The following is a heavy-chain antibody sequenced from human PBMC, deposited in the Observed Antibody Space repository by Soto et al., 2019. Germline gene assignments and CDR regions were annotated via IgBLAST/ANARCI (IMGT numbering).Heavy chain of an antibody. CDR3: ARDMRGVTIFGVVEYYYYGMDV. J-gene: IGHJ6*02. Sequence: PGGSLRLSCAASGFTFSSYAMHWVRQAPGKGLEWVAAISYDGNNKYYADSVRGRFTIPRDNSKNTLYLQMNSLRAEDTAVYYCARDMRGVTIFGVVEYYYYGMDVWGQGTTVTVSS. CDR2: ISYDGNNK. V-gene: IGHV3-30-3*01. CDR1: GFTFSSYA. D-gene: IGHD3-3*01.